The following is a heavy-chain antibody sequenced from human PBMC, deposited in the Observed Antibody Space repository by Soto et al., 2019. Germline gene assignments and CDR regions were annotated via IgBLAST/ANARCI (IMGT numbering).Heavy chain of an antibody. V-gene: IGHV3-7*03. CDR2: IKQDGSEK. J-gene: IGHJ6*02. Sequence: EVQLVESGGGLVQPGGSLRLSCAASGFTFSSYWMSWVRQAPGKGLEWVANIKQDGSEKYYVDSVKGRFTISRDNAKNSLYLQMNSLGAEDTAVYYCARDRIQLWLKYYYGMDVWGQGTTVTVSS. CDR1: GFTFSSYW. CDR3: ARDRIQLWLKYYYGMDV. D-gene: IGHD5-18*01.